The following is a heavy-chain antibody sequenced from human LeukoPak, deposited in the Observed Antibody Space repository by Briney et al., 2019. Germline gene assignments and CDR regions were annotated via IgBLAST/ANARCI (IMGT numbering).Heavy chain of an antibody. CDR2: ISAYNGNT. Sequence: ASVKVSCKASGHTFTSYGISWVRQAPGQGLEWMGWISAYNGNTNYAQKLQGRVTMTTDTSTSTAYMELRSLRYDDTAVYYCARAHYDILTGYPNWFDPWGQGTLVTVPS. CDR1: GHTFTSYG. J-gene: IGHJ5*02. CDR3: ARAHYDILTGYPNWFDP. D-gene: IGHD3-9*01. V-gene: IGHV1-18*01.